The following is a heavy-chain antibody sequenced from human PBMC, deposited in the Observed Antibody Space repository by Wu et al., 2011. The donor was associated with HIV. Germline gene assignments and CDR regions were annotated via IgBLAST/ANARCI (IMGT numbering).Heavy chain of an antibody. J-gene: IGHJ4*02. CDR1: GGTFSSYA. V-gene: IGHV1-69*14. D-gene: IGHD2-15*01. Sequence: QVQVVQSGAEVKKPGSSVKVSCKASGGTFSSYAISWVRQAPGQGLEWMGRIIPIFGTTNYAQKFQGRVTITADRSTTTVHMELRSLRSEDTAVYYCTTGDETPSSGADYWGQGSSVTGLL. CDR2: IIPIFGTT. CDR3: TTGDETPSSGADY.